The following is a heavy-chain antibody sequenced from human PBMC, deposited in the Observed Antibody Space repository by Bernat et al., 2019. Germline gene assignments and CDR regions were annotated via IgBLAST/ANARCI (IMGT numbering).Heavy chain of an antibody. Sequence: QVQLQESGPGLVKPSQTLSLTCTVSGGSISSGSYYWSWIRQPAGKGLEWIGRIYNSGSTNYNPSLKSRVTISVDTSKNQFSLKLSSVTAADTAVYYCARAYYDYVGGSKSHPSDWYFDLWGRGTLVTVSS. CDR1: GGSISSGSYY. J-gene: IGHJ2*01. D-gene: IGHD3-16*01. V-gene: IGHV4-61*02. CDR3: ARAYYDYVGGSKSHPSDWYFDL. CDR2: IYNSGST.